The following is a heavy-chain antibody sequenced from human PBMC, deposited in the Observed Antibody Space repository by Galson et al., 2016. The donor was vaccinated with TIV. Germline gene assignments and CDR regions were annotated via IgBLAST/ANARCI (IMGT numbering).Heavy chain of an antibody. V-gene: IGHV3-33*01. CDR1: GFNFRSDG. Sequence: LRLSCAASGFNFRSDGMHWVRQAPGRGLEWVAFVWYDGGNIHYADAVKGRFIISRDNSKNTLYLQMNSLRVEDTAVYYCARDRGFSSWSWTFDSGGQRTLVSVSS. CDR3: ARDRGFSSWSWTFDS. D-gene: IGHD6-6*01. CDR2: VWYDGGNI. J-gene: IGHJ5*01.